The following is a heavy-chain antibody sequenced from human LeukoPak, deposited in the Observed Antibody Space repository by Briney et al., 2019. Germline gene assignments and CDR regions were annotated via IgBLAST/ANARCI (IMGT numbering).Heavy chain of an antibody. CDR2: IYHSGNT. J-gene: IGHJ4*02. D-gene: IGHD2-15*01. CDR3: RENSGTFFDY. V-gene: IGHV4-38-2*01. CDR1: GYSISSGYS. Sequence: PSETLSLTCAVSGYSISSGYSWGWIRQPPGKRLEWIGSIYHSGNTFYNPSLKSRVTISVDTSKNAFSLRLSSVTATDTAVYYARENSGTFFDYWGQGTLVTVSS.